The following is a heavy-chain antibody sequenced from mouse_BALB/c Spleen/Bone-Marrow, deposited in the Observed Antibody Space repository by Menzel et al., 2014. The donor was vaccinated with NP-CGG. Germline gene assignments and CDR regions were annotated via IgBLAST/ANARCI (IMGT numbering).Heavy chain of an antibody. V-gene: IGHV1-80*01. CDR1: GYVFSTYW. CDR3: ARGGISVDY. CDR2: IYPGDGDT. J-gene: IGHJ2*01. Sequence: QVQLQQSGAELVRPGSSVKISCESSGYVFSTYWINWVKQRPGQGLKWIGQIYPGDGDTDYNGKFKDKATLTADKSSNTAYMQLSSLTSEDSAVYFCARGGISVDYWGQGTTLTVSS.